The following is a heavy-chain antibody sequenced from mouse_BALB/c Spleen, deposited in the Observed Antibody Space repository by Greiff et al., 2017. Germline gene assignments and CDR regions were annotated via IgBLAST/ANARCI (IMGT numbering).Heavy chain of an antibody. CDR3: AREMGYHYAMDY. J-gene: IGHJ4*01. Sequence: EVQVVESGGGLVKPGGSLKLSCAASGFTFSSYAMSWVRQTPEKRLEWVASISSGGSTYYPDSVKGRFTISRDNARNILYLQMSSLRSEDTAMYYCAREMGYHYAMDYWGQGTSVTVSS. CDR2: ISSGGST. CDR1: GFTFSSYA. D-gene: IGHD2-14*01. V-gene: IGHV5-6-5*01.